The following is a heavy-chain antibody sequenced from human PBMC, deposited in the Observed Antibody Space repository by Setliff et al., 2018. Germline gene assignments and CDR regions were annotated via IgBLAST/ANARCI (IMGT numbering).Heavy chain of an antibody. V-gene: IGHV1-24*01. J-gene: IGHJ4*02. CDR2: FDPEDGET. D-gene: IGHD5-12*01. CDR3: ARGLREDGYNLADY. CDR1: GYTLTELS. Sequence: ASVKVSCKVSGYTLTELSRHWVRQAPGKGLEWMGGFDPEDGETIYAQKFQGRVTMTEDTSTDTAYMELSSLRSEDTAVYYCARGLREDGYNLADYWGQGTLVTVSS.